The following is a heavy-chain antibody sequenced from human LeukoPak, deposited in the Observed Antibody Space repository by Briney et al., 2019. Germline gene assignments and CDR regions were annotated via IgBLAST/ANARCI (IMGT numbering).Heavy chain of an antibody. CDR1: GFTFSSYN. CDR2: ISSSSSTI. V-gene: IGHV3-48*01. D-gene: IGHD4-11*01. J-gene: IGHJ6*03. CDR3: ARVDYSNYLLIYYYYMDV. Sequence: GGSLRLSCAASGFTFSSYNMNWVRQAPGKGLEWVSYISSSSSTIYYADSVKGRFAISRDNAKNSLYLQMNSLRAEDTAVYYCARVDYSNYLLIYYYYMDVWGKGTTVTVSS.